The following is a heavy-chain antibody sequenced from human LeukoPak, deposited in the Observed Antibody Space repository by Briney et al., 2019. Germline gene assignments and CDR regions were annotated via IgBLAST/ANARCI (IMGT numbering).Heavy chain of an antibody. J-gene: IGHJ3*02. CDR1: GGPLGTHY. Sequence: PSETLSLTCAVSGGPLGTHYWSWIRQPPGKGLEWIGYIFYSGSTKYNPSLKTRVTISVDTSKNEFSLKLNSVAAADTAVYYCARMPRSLGAFDIWGQGTMVTVSS. CDR2: IFYSGST. V-gene: IGHV4-59*11. CDR3: ARMPRSLGAFDI. D-gene: IGHD2-15*01.